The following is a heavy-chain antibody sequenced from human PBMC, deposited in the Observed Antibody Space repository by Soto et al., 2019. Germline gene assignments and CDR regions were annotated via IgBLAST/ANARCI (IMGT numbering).Heavy chain of an antibody. CDR1: GYSFTNYW. D-gene: IGHD6-19*01. Sequence: GESLKISCKGSGYSFTNYWIGWVRQMPGKGLEWMGIIYPGDSDTTYNPSFQGQVTISVDKSITTAYLQWSSLKASDTAMYYCARHREHSSGWYFDYWGQGTLVTVS. J-gene: IGHJ4*02. CDR2: IYPGDSDT. V-gene: IGHV5-51*01. CDR3: ARHREHSSGWYFDY.